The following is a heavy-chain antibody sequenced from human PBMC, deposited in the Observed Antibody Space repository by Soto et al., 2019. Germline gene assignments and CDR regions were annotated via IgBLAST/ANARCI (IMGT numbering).Heavy chain of an antibody. V-gene: IGHV3-15*01. J-gene: IGHJ1*01. CDR2: IKSKTDGGTT. D-gene: IGHD4-17*01. CDR1: GLTFSSAW. Sequence: EVQLVESGGGLVKPGGSLRLSCAASGLTFSSAWMSWVRQAPGKGLEWVGRIKSKTDGGTTDYAAAMKGRFTISRDDSKNPVYLQMNSLKTEDTAVYYCTTDWVTNRHWGQGTLITVSS. CDR3: TTDWVTNRH.